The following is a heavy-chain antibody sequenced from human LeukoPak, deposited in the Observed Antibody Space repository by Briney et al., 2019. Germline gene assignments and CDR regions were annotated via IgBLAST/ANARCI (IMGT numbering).Heavy chain of an antibody. CDR2: IYYSGST. Sequence: SETLSLTCTVSGYSISSGYYWGWIRQPPGKGLEWIGSIYYSGSTYYNPSLKSRVTISVDTSKNQFSLKLSSVTAADTAVYYCARSFLTNYYIDYWGQGTLVTVSS. J-gene: IGHJ4*02. CDR3: ARSFLTNYYIDY. CDR1: GYSISSGYY. D-gene: IGHD3-9*01. V-gene: IGHV4-38-2*02.